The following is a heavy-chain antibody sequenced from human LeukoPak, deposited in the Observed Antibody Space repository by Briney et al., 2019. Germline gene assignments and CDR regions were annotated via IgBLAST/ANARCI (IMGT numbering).Heavy chain of an antibody. CDR1: GGSFSGYY. Sequence: PSETLPLTCAVYGGSFSGYYWSWLRQPPGKGLEWLGEINHSGSTNYNPSLKSRVTISVDTSKNQFSLKLSSVTAADTAVYYCARGLLRYYGSGNQRYYYYYMDVWGKGTTVTVSS. CDR3: ARGLLRYYGSGNQRYYYYYMDV. CDR2: INHSGST. J-gene: IGHJ6*03. D-gene: IGHD3-10*01. V-gene: IGHV4-34*01.